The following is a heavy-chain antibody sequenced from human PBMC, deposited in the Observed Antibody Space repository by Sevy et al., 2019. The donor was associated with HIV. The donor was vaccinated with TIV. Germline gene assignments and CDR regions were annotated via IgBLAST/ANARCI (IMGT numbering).Heavy chain of an antibody. Sequence: SETLSLTCTVSGGSISSYYWSWIRQPPGKGLEWIGYTYYSGSTNYNPSLKSRVTISVDTSKNQFSLKLSSVTAADTAVYYCARNIVATNWFDPWGQGTLVTVSS. V-gene: IGHV4-59*01. D-gene: IGHD5-12*01. CDR3: ARNIVATNWFDP. CDR2: TYYSGST. J-gene: IGHJ5*02. CDR1: GGSISSYY.